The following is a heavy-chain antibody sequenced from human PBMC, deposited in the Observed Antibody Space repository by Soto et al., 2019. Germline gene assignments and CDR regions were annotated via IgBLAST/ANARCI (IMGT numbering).Heavy chain of an antibody. Sequence: GGSLRLSCAASVFTFSSYGMHWFRQAPGKGLEWVAVISYDGSNKYYADSVKGRFTISRDNSKNTLYLQMNSLRAEDTAVYYCAKAWIQLWPPFDYWGQGTLVTVSS. V-gene: IGHV3-30*18. CDR1: VFTFSSYG. CDR3: AKAWIQLWPPFDY. CDR2: ISYDGSNK. D-gene: IGHD5-18*01. J-gene: IGHJ4*02.